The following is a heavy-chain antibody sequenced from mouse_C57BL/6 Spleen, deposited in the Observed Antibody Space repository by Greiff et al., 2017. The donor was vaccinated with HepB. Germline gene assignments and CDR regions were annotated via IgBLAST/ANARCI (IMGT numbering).Heavy chain of an antibody. V-gene: IGHV5-6*01. CDR1: GFTFSSYG. CDR3: ARQDYYGSSPTEYFDV. D-gene: IGHD1-1*01. Sequence: DVHLVESGGDLVKPGGSLKLSCAASGFTFSSYGMSWVRQTPDKRLEWVATISSGGSYTYYPDSVKGRFTISRDNAKNTLYLQMSSLKSEDTAMYYCARQDYYGSSPTEYFDVWGTGTTVTVSS. J-gene: IGHJ1*03. CDR2: ISSGGSYT.